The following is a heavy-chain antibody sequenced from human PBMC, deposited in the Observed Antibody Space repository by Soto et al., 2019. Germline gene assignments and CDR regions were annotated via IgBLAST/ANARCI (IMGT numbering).Heavy chain of an antibody. CDR3: AKDGNYYGSGTTH. Sequence: PGGSLRLSCAASGFTFSSYAMSWVRPAPGKGLEWVSAISGSGGSTYYADSVKGRVTISRDNSKNTLYRQMNSLRAEDTAVYYCAKDGNYYGSGTTHWGQGTLVTVSS. D-gene: IGHD3-10*01. CDR2: ISGSGGST. J-gene: IGHJ4*02. V-gene: IGHV3-23*01. CDR1: GFTFSSYA.